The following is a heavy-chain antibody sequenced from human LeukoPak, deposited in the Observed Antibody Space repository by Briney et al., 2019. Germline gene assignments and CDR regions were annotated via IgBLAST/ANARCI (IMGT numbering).Heavy chain of an antibody. Sequence: GASVKVSCKASVGTFSSYAISWVRQAPGQGLEWMGGIIPIFGTANYAQKFQGRVTITTDESTSTAYMELSSLRSEDTAVYYCARVGPSISGDYGDYPSSSNWFDPWGQGTLVTVSS. CDR2: IIPIFGTA. V-gene: IGHV1-69*05. CDR3: ARVGPSISGDYGDYPSSSNWFDP. CDR1: VGTFSSYA. D-gene: IGHD4-17*01. J-gene: IGHJ5*02.